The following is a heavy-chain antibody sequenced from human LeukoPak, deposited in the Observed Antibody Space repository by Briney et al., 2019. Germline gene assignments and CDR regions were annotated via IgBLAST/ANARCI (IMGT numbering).Heavy chain of an antibody. CDR3: AELGITMIGGV. CDR1: GFSFSAYS. D-gene: IGHD3-10*02. CDR2: INNNGNYM. J-gene: IGHJ6*04. V-gene: IGHV3-21*01. Sequence: RSGGSLRLSCAASGFSFSAYSMNWVRQAPGKGLEWVSSINNNGNYMYYADSVQGRFTISRDNAKNSLYLQMNSLRAEDTAVYYCAELGITMIGGVWGKGTTVTISS.